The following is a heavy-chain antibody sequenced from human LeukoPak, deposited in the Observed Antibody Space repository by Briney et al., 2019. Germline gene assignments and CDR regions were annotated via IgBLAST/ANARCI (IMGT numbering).Heavy chain of an antibody. CDR1: GFTFSSYG. V-gene: IGHV3-33*01. Sequence: PGGSLRLSCAASGFTFSSYGMHWVRQAPGKGLEWVAVIWYDGSNKYYADSVKGRFTISRDNSKNTLYLQMNSLRAEDTAVYYCARGDYYDAPWFDPWGQGTLVTVSS. CDR3: ARGDYYDAPWFDP. D-gene: IGHD3-22*01. CDR2: IWYDGSNK. J-gene: IGHJ5*02.